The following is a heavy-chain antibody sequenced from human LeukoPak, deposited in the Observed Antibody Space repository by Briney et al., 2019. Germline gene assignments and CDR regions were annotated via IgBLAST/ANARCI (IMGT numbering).Heavy chain of an antibody. Sequence: SETLSLTCTVSGGSISSYYWSRIRQPAGKGLEWIGRIYTSGSTNYNPSLKSRVTMSVDTSKNQFSLKLSSVTAADTAVYYCARVVYQLLGQDYYYYMDVWGKGTTVTVSS. J-gene: IGHJ6*03. CDR1: GGSISSYY. CDR3: ARVVYQLLGQDYYYYMDV. V-gene: IGHV4-4*07. D-gene: IGHD2-2*01. CDR2: IYTSGST.